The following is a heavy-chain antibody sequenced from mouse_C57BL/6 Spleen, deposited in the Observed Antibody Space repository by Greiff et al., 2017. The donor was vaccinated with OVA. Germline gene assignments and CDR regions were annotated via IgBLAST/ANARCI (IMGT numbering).Heavy chain of an antibody. J-gene: IGHJ1*03. V-gene: IGHV1-69*01. D-gene: IGHD2-4*01. CDR2: IDPSDSYT. CDR3: ARKKEIYYDYVDV. CDR1: GYTFTSYW. Sequence: QVQLQQPGAELVMPGASVKLSCKASGYTFTSYWMHWVKQRPGQGLEWIGEIDPSDSYTNSNQKFKGKSTLTVDKSSSTAYMQRSSLTSEDSAVYYCARKKEIYYDYVDVWGTGTTVTVSS.